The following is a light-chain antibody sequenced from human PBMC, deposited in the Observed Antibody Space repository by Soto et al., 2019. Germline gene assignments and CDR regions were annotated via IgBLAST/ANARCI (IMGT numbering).Light chain of an antibody. J-gene: IGKJ1*01. V-gene: IGKV3-20*01. CDR3: QQYGSSPRT. Sequence: EIVLTQSPGTLSLSPGERATLSCRASQSVSSSYLAWYQQNPGQAPRLLIYGASSRAAGIPDRFSGSGSGTDFTLTISRLEPEDFAVYYCQQYGSSPRTFVQGTKVEIK. CDR2: GAS. CDR1: QSVSSSY.